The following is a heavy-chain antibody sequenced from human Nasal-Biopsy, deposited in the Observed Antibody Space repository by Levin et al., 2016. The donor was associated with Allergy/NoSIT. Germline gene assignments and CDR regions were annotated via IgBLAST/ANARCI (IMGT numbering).Heavy chain of an antibody. CDR2: VSGYSGKG. J-gene: IGHJ5*02. CDR3: ARDFVVLPSGVSIWLDP. CDR1: GYTFSRYG. V-gene: IGHV1-18*01. Sequence: ASVKVSCKTSGYTFSRYGITWVRQGPGQGLEWVGRVSGYSGKGEYAQQFRGRVSLTIDASRNTAFMEVRSLTSDDTAVYYCARDFVVLPSGVSIWLDPWGQGTLVTVSS. D-gene: IGHD3-16*02.